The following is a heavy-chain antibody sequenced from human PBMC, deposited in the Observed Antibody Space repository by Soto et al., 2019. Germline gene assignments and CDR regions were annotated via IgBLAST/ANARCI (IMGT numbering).Heavy chain of an antibody. J-gene: IGHJ4*02. CDR3: ARGGFLEFDY. D-gene: IGHD3-3*01. Sequence: SVKVSCKASGGTCSSYIISWVRQAPGQGLEWMGRIIPILGIANYAQKFQGRVTITADKSTSTAYMELSSLRSEDTAVYYCARGGFLEFDYWGQGTLVTVSS. CDR1: GGTCSSYI. V-gene: IGHV1-69*02. CDR2: IIPILGIA.